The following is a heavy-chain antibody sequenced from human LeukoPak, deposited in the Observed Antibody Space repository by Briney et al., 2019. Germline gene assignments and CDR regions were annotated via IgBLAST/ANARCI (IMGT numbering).Heavy chain of an antibody. V-gene: IGHV4-4*07. D-gene: IGHD3-3*01. J-gene: IGHJ3*02. CDR1: GGSISSYY. CDR2: IYTSGST. CDR3: ARVIWSGSFSHLNQLGAFDI. Sequence: SETLSLTCTVSGGSISSYYWSWIRQPAGKGLEWIGRIYTSGSTNYNPSLKSRVTMSVDTSKNQFSLKLSSVTAADTAVYYCARVIWSGSFSHLNQLGAFDIWGQGTMVTVSS.